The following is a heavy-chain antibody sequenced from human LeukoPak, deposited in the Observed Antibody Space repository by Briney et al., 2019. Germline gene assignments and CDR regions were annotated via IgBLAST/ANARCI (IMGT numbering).Heavy chain of an antibody. V-gene: IGHV4-4*07. J-gene: IGHJ4*02. CDR3: ARVTGYMIEDYFDY. CDR1: GGSISSYY. D-gene: IGHD3-22*01. CDR2: IYTSGST. Sequence: SETLSLTCTVSGGSISSYYWSWIRQPPGKGLEWIGRIYTSGSTNYNPSLKSRVTIPVETSKNQFSLKLSSVTAADTAVYYCARVTGYMIEDYFDYWGQGTLVTVSS.